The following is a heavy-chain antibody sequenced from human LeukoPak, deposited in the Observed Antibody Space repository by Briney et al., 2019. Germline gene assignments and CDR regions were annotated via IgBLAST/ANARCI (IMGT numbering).Heavy chain of an antibody. CDR1: GFTFSDYY. D-gene: IGHD2-15*01. CDR3: ARAVGYCSGGSCNWFDP. V-gene: IGHV3-11*04. Sequence: KPGGSLRLSCAASGFTFSDYYMTWIRQAPGKGLEWVSYISSSGSTIHYADSVKGRFTISRDNAKNSLYLQMNSLRAEDTAVYYCARAVGYCSGGSCNWFDPWGQGTLVTVSS. J-gene: IGHJ5*02. CDR2: ISSSGSTI.